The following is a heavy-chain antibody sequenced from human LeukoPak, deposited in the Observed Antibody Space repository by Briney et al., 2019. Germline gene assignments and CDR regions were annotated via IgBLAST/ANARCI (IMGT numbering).Heavy chain of an antibody. D-gene: IGHD2-15*01. CDR3: TTEGVVVAATIDC. V-gene: IGHV3-23*01. CDR2: ISRSGGST. Sequence: GGSLRLSCVASGFTFSNYAMTWVRQAPGKGLEWVSSISRSGGSTYYADSVKGRFTISRDNFKSTLYLQMDSLRAEDTAVYYCTTEGVVVAATIDCWGQGTLVTVSS. CDR1: GFTFSNYA. J-gene: IGHJ4*02.